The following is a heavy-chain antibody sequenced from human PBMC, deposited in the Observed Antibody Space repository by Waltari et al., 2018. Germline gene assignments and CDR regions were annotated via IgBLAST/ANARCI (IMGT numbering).Heavy chain of an antibody. V-gene: IGHV3-7*01. Sequence: ELQLVESGGGLVQPGRSLKLSCSASGFVFNNYWMCWVRQAPGKGLEVVANINQYGSEEHYVDSAKGRFTISRDNAKNAVYLQMNSLSAGDTSVYYCARGDSWAFDIWGQGTMVTVAS. CDR1: GFVFNNYW. CDR2: INQYGSEE. CDR3: ARGDSWAFDI. D-gene: IGHD4-4*01. J-gene: IGHJ3*02.